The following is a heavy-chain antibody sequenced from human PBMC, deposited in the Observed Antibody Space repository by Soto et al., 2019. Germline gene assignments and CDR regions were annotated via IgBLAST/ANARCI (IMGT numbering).Heavy chain of an antibody. V-gene: IGHV1-69*01. Sequence: QVQLVQSGAEVKKPGSSVKVSCKASGGTFSSYAISWVRQAPGQGLEWMGGIIPIFGTANYAQKFQGRVTITADESTSTAYRELSSLRSEDTAVYYCARVMAPVLRFLKRPVYYYYGMDVWGQGTTVTVSS. D-gene: IGHD3-3*01. CDR2: IIPIFGTA. CDR3: ARVMAPVLRFLKRPVYYYYGMDV. CDR1: GGTFSSYA. J-gene: IGHJ6*02.